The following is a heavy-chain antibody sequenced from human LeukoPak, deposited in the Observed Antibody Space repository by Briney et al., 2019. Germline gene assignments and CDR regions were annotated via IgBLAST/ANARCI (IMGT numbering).Heavy chain of an antibody. CDR2: ISSSSIYT. D-gene: IGHD3-22*01. Sequence: GGSLRLSCAASGFTFSDYYMSWIRQAPGKGLEWVSYISSSSIYTNYADSVKGRFTISRDNAKNSLYLQMNSLRAEDTAVYYCARSKASSGYYSWFDPWGQGTLVTVSS. J-gene: IGHJ5*02. CDR3: ARSKASSGYYSWFDP. CDR1: GFTFSDYY. V-gene: IGHV3-11*06.